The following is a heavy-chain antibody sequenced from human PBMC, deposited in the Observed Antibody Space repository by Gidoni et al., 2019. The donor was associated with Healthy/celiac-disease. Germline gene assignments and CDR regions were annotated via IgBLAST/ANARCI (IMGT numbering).Heavy chain of an antibody. Sequence: QVQLVQSGAEVKKPGASVKVSCKASGYTFTGYYMHWVRQAPGQGLEWMGWINPNRGGTNYAQKFQGRVTMTRDTSISTAYMELSRLRSDDTAVYYCARVGYDFWSGYYYGMDVWGQGTTVTVSS. V-gene: IGHV1-2*02. CDR3: ARVGYDFWSGYYYGMDV. CDR2: INPNRGGT. CDR1: GYTFTGYY. D-gene: IGHD3-3*01. J-gene: IGHJ6*02.